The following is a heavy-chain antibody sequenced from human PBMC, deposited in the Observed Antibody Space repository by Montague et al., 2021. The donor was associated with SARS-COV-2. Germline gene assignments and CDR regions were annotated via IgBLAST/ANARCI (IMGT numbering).Heavy chain of an antibody. D-gene: IGHD1-26*01. J-gene: IGHJ5*02. V-gene: IGHV4-4*07. CDR1: GGSISSYY. CDR3: ARGRGYRGGYLHPCNWFAP. Sequence: SETLSLTCTVSGGSISSYYWSWIRQPPGKGLEWIGRIYTSGSTNYNPSLKSRVTMSVDTSQNQFSLRLSSVTAADTAVYYCARGRGYRGGYLHPCNWFAPWAQGPRV. CDR2: IYTSGST.